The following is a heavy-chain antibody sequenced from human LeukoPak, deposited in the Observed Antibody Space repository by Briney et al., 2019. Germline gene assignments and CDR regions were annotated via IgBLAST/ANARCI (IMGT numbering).Heavy chain of an antibody. CDR1: GGTFSSYA. CDR2: IIPIFGIA. CDR3: AREIRTPSWFAP. Sequence: SVKVSCKASGGTFSSYAISWVRQAPGQGLEWMGRIIPIFGIANYAQKFQGRVTITADKSTSTAYMELSSLRSEDTAVYYCAREIRTPSWFAPWGQGTLVTVSS. D-gene: IGHD2-2*01. J-gene: IGHJ5*02. V-gene: IGHV1-69*04.